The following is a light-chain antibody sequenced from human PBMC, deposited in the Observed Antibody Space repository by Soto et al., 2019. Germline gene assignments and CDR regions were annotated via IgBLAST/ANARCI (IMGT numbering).Light chain of an antibody. V-gene: IGLV2-23*02. Sequence: QSALTQPASVSGSPGQSITISCTGTSSDVGSYNLVSWYQQHPGKAPKLMIYEVSKRPSGVSNRFSGSKSGNTASLTISGPQVEDEADYYCCSYAGSSTYVFGTGTKVTVL. CDR2: EVS. CDR1: SSDVGSYNL. CDR3: CSYAGSSTYV. J-gene: IGLJ1*01.